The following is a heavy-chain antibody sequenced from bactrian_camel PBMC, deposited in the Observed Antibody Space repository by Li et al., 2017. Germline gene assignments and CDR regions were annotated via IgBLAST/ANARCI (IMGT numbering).Heavy chain of an antibody. CDR2: VNIGGRVT. CDR3: VVGTYGGSCPWYFGETEYDY. V-gene: IGHV3S40*01. CDR1: GFTFSSSA. J-gene: IGHJ4*01. D-gene: IGHD2*01. Sequence: VQLVESGGDLVQPGGSLRLSCAASGFTFSSSAMSWVRRAPGKGLEWVSAVNIGGRVTDYSESVRGRFTISKDNAKNIVYLQMVSLKPEDSAMYYCVVGTYGGSCPWYFGETEYDYKGQGTQVTVS.